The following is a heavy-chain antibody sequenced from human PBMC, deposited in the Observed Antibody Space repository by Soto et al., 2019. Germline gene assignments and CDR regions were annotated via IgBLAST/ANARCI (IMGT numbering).Heavy chain of an antibody. CDR2: ISYDGSNK. D-gene: IGHD3-10*01. V-gene: IGHV3-30*18. CDR3: AKDGIRDYYGSGSTRSYYYYYGMDV. Sequence: PGGSLRLSCAASGFTFSSYGMHWVRQAPGKGLEWVAVISYDGSNKYYADSVKGRFTISRDNSKNTLYLQMNSLRAGDTAVYYCAKDGIRDYYGSGSTRSYYYYYGMDVWGQGTTVTVSS. CDR1: GFTFSSYG. J-gene: IGHJ6*02.